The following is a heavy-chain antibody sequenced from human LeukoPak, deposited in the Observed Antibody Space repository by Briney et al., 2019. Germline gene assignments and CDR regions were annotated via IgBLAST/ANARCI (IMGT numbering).Heavy chain of an antibody. CDR2: IYHSGST. V-gene: IGHV4-38-2*02. CDR1: GYSISSGYY. J-gene: IGHJ5*02. CDR3: ARDRRYDFWSGARSNGWFDP. Sequence: SETLSLTCTVSGYSISSGYYWGWIRQPPGKGLEWIGSIYHSGSTYYNPSLKSRVTISVDTSKNQFSLKLSSVTAADTAVYYCARDRRYDFWSGARSNGWFDPWGQGTLVTVSS. D-gene: IGHD3-3*01.